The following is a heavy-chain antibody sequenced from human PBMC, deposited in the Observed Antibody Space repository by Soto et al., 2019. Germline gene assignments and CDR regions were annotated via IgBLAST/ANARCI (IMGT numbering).Heavy chain of an antibody. CDR3: ARGALWFGEW. D-gene: IGHD3-10*01. Sequence: QVQLVQSGAEEKKPGASVKVSCKASGYTFTSYAMHWVRQAPGQRLEWMGWINAGNGNTKYSQKFRGXVXIXWDTSASTAYMELSSLRSEDTAVYYCARGALWFGEWWGQGTLVTVSS. V-gene: IGHV1-3*05. J-gene: IGHJ4*02. CDR1: GYTFTSYA. CDR2: INAGNGNT.